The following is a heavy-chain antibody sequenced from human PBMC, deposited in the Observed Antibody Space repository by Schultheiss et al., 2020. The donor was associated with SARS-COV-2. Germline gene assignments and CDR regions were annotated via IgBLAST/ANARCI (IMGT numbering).Heavy chain of an antibody. CDR3: ASLVGAPYHSWFDP. V-gene: IGHV3-53*01. D-gene: IGHD1-26*01. CDR1: GFTVSSNY. CDR2: IYSGGST. Sequence: GGSLRLSCAASGFTVSSNYMSWVRQAPGKGLEWVSVIYSGGSTYYADSVKGRFTISRDNSKNTLYLQMNSLRAEDTAVYYCASLVGAPYHSWFDPWGQGTLVTVSS. J-gene: IGHJ5*02.